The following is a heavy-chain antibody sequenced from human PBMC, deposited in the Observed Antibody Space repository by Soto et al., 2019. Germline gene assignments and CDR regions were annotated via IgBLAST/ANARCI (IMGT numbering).Heavy chain of an antibody. J-gene: IGHJ6*02. CDR2: IYYSGST. Sequence: QVQLQESGPGLVKPSQTLSLTCTVSGCSISSGGYYWSWIRQHPGKGLEWIGYIYYSGSTYYNPSLKIRVTISVDTSKNQVALKLSSVTAADTAVYYCARGDSLGYCTMDVWGQGTTVPVSS. V-gene: IGHV4-31*03. CDR1: GCSISSGGYY. D-gene: IGHD2-8*01. CDR3: ARGDSLGYCTMDV.